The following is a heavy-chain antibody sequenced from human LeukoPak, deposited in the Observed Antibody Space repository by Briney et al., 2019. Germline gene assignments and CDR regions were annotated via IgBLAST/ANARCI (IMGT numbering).Heavy chain of an antibody. J-gene: IGHJ4*02. Sequence: QPGGSLRLSCAASGFTFSDYYMSWIRQAPGKGLEWVSFIYSDNTHYSDSVKGRFTISRDNAKNTVSLQMNSLSAEDTAVYYCASVFDSWGQGFLVTVSS. CDR1: GFTFSDYY. V-gene: IGHV3-66*01. CDR2: IYSDNT. CDR3: ASVFDS.